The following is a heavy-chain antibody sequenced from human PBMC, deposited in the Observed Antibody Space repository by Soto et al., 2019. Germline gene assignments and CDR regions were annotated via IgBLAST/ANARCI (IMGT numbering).Heavy chain of an antibody. CDR2: ICGSTSST. CDR1: GLTFSSYA. CDR3: AKDLYGDYGATGED. Sequence: EVQLLESGGGSVRPGGSLRLSCAASGLTFSSYAMTWVRQAPGKGLEWVSVICGSTSSTYYADSVKGRFTISRDNSKNPLYLQMNSMRAEDTAVYYCAKDLYGDYGATGEDWGQGTLVTVSS. D-gene: IGHD4-17*01. V-gene: IGHV3-23*01. J-gene: IGHJ4*02.